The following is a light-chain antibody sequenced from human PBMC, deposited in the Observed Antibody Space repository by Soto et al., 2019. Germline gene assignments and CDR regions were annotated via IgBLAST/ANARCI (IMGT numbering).Light chain of an antibody. Sequence: DIQMTQSPSTLSASVRDRVAITCRASQSIDRWLAWYQQKPGKAPKLLIYDASSLESGVPSRFSGSGSGTEFTLTISSLQPHDFAAYFCQQYNSQPVTFGGGTKVEIK. J-gene: IGKJ4*01. V-gene: IGKV1-5*01. CDR2: DAS. CDR3: QQYNSQPVT. CDR1: QSIDRW.